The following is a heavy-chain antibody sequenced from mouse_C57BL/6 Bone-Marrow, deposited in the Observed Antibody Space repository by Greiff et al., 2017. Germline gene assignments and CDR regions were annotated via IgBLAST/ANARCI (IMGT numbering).Heavy chain of an antibody. V-gene: IGHV1-69*01. D-gene: IGHD1-1*01. Sequence: QVQLQQPGAELVMPGASVKLSCKASGYTFTSYWMHWVKQRPGQGLEWIGEIDPSDSYTNYNQKFKGKSTLTVDKSSSTAYMQRSSLTSEDSAVYYCARDYGSSYAYYFDYWGQGTTLTVSS. CDR2: IDPSDSYT. CDR3: ARDYGSSYAYYFDY. CDR1: GYTFTSYW. J-gene: IGHJ2*01.